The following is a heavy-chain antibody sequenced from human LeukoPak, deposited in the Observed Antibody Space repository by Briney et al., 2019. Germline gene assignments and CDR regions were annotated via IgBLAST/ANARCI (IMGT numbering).Heavy chain of an antibody. V-gene: IGHV1-2*02. Sequence: ASVKVSRKASVYTFTGYYIHWVRQAPGQGLEWMGWIDPNSGGTNYAQKFQGRVTMTRDTSISTAYMELSRLRSDDTAVYYWARDPSRYYGSGSYYSFMDVWGQGTTVTVSS. CDR3: ARDPSRYYGSGSYYSFMDV. CDR1: VYTFTGYY. J-gene: IGHJ6*02. D-gene: IGHD3-10*01. CDR2: IDPNSGGT.